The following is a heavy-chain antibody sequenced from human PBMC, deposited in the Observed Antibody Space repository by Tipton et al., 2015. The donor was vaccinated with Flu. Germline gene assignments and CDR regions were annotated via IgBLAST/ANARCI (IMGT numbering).Heavy chain of an antibody. CDR2: ISYDGSNK. J-gene: IGHJ4*02. CDR3: ATLDYGDYPNYFDY. CDR1: GFTFSSYA. V-gene: IGHV3-30*01. D-gene: IGHD4-17*01. Sequence: RSLRLSCAASGFTFSSYAMHWVRQAPGKGLEWVAVISYDGSNKYYADSVKGRFTISRDNSKNTLYLQMNSLRAEDTAVYYCATLDYGDYPNYFDYWGQGTLVTVSS.